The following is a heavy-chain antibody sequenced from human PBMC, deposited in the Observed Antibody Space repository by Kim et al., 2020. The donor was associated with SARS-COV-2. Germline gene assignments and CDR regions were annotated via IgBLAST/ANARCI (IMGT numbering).Heavy chain of an antibody. CDR3: ATAMEPTDY. CDR2: IDPDNGET. V-gene: IGHV1-24*01. Sequence: ASVKVSCKVSGYTLTELSMHWVRQAPGQGLEWMGGIDPDNGETNYAQKFQGRVTMTKDTSTNTAYMELSSLRSEDTAVYYCATAMEPTDYWGQGTLVTVSS. CDR1: GYTLTELS. D-gene: IGHD1-1*01. J-gene: IGHJ4*02.